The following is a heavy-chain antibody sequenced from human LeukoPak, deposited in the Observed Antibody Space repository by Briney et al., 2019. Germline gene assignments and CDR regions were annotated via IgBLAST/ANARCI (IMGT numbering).Heavy chain of an antibody. V-gene: IGHV3-72*01. CDR1: GFIFSAYI. Sequence: GGSLRLSCGASGFIFSAYIMDWVRQAPGKGLEWIARIRKKDRKYTTEYAASVKGRFVVSRDDSKDLMFLQMNSLETEDTAVHYCTREGGEGDYTAFDIWGQGTMVTVSS. CDR2: IRKKDRKYTT. J-gene: IGHJ3*02. D-gene: IGHD3-16*01. CDR3: TREGGEGDYTAFDI.